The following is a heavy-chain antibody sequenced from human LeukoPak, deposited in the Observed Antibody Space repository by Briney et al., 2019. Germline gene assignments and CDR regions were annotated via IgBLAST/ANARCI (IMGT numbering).Heavy chain of an antibody. J-gene: IGHJ4*02. Sequence: SVKVSCKASGGTFSSYAFIWVRQTPGRGLEWMGGIIPIFGTPTYAQKFQGRVTITADESTSTAYMELRTLRSEDTAVYYCAIGGQLVNGPDYWGQGTLVTVSS. D-gene: IGHD6-13*01. CDR3: AIGGQLVNGPDY. CDR1: GGTFSSYA. V-gene: IGHV1-69*01. CDR2: IIPIFGTP.